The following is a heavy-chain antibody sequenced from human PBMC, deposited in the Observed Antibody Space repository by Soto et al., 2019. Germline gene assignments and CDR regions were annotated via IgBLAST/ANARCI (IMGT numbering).Heavy chain of an antibody. CDR2: TYYRSKWYN. Sequence: SQTLSLTCAISGDSVSSNSAAWNWIRQSPSRGLEWLGRTYYRSKWYNDYAVSVKSRITINPDTSKNQFSLQLNSVTPEDTAVYYCARVGDIVATRGYYYYGMDVWGQGTTVPVSS. D-gene: IGHD5-12*01. CDR3: ARVGDIVATRGYYYYGMDV. V-gene: IGHV6-1*01. J-gene: IGHJ6*02. CDR1: GDSVSSNSAA.